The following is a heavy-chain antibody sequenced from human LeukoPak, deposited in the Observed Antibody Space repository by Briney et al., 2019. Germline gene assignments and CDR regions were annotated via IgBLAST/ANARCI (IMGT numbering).Heavy chain of an antibody. CDR3: VKGGQRYDFWRFDY. V-gene: IGHV3-23*01. J-gene: IGHJ4*02. CDR2: VSGSGGST. D-gene: IGHD3-3*01. CDR1: GVTFSNYP. Sequence: PGGSLSLSCAASGVTFSNYPMNWVRLAPGTGLQWVSSVSGSGGSTYYADSVKGRFSISRDNSKNTLYLQMNSLRADDTAVYYYVKGGQRYDFWRFDYWGQGTLVTVSS.